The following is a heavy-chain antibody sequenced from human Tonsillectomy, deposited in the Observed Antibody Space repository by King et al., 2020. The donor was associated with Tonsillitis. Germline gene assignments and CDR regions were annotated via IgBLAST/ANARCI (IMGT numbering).Heavy chain of an antibody. CDR3: ARDLGLYSSGWYL. D-gene: IGHD6-19*01. CDR2: IYYSGST. J-gene: IGHJ4*02. V-gene: IGHV4-59*01. Sequence: VQLQESGPGLVKPSETLSLTCTVSGGSISSYYWSWIRQPPGKGLEWIGYIYYSGSTKYNPSLKSRVTISVDTSKNQFSLKLSSVTAADTAVYYCARDLGLYSSGWYLWGQGTLVTVSS. CDR1: GGSISSYY.